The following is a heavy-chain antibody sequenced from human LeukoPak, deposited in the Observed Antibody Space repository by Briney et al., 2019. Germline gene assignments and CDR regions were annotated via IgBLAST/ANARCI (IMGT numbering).Heavy chain of an antibody. J-gene: IGHJ6*04. D-gene: IGHD3-10*01. V-gene: IGHV1-2*04. CDR2: INPNSGGT. CDR3: ARGRRMKAMVWGVITDYYGMDV. Sequence: ASVKVSCKASGYTFTGYYMHWVRQAPGQGLEWMGWINPNSGGTNYAQKFQGWVTMTRDTSISTAYMELSRLRSDDTAVYYCARGRRMKAMVWGVITDYYGMDVWGKGTTVTVSS. CDR1: GYTFTGYY.